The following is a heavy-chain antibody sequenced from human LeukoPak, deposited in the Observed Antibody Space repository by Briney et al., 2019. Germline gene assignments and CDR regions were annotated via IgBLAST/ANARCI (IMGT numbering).Heavy chain of an antibody. J-gene: IGHJ3*02. CDR3: ARDHLLDDRQEDAFDI. V-gene: IGHV4-31*03. CDR1: GGSISSGGYY. CDR2: IYYSGST. Sequence: SETLSLTCTVSGGSISSGGYYWSWIRQHPGKGLEWIGYIYYSGSTYYNPSLKSRVTISVDTSKNQFSLKLSSVTAADTAVYYCARDHLLDDRQEDAFDIWGQGTMVTVSS. D-gene: IGHD3-22*01.